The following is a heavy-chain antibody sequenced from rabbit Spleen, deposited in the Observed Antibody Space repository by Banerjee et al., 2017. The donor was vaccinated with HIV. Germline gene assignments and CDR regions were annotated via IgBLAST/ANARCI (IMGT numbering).Heavy chain of an antibody. CDR3: ARDPYLRNSDAYTDYSGL. CDR1: GFFFSSGYC. Sequence: QSLEESGGDLVKPGASLTLTCSASGFFFSSGYCICWVRQAPEKGLEWIGCIYAGSGSTYYASWAKGRFTISKTSSTTVTLQMTSLTVADTATYFCARDPYLRNSDAYTDYSGLWGPGTLVTVS. D-gene: IGHD6-1*01. CDR2: IYAGSGST. J-gene: IGHJ4*01. V-gene: IGHV1S40*01.